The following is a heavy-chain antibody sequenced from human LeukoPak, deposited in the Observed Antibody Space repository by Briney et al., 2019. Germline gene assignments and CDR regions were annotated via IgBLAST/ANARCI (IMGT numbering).Heavy chain of an antibody. CDR3: ARVLNWFDP. D-gene: IGHD1-26*01. CDR2: ISGSGGST. V-gene: IGHV3-23*01. J-gene: IGHJ5*02. Sequence: EGSLRLSCEASGFTFSAYAMTWVRQAPGKGLEWVSAISGSGGSTYYADSVKGRFTISRDNSKNTLYLQMNSLRAEDTAVYYCARVLNWFDPWGQGTLVTVSS. CDR1: GFTFSAYA.